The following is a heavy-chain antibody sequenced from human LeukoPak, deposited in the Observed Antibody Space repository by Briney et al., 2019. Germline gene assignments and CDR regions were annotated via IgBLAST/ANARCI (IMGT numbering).Heavy chain of an antibody. J-gene: IGHJ3*02. V-gene: IGHV4-4*09. D-gene: IGHD2-15*01. CDR3: ARHACSGGSCHSPAFDI. CDR2: IYTSGST. Sequence: SETLSLTCTVSGGSISSYYWSWIRQPPGKGLEWIGYIYTSGSTNYNPSLKSRVTISVDTSKNQFSLKLSSVTAADTAVYYCARHACSGGSCHSPAFDIWGQGTMVTVSS. CDR1: GGSISSYY.